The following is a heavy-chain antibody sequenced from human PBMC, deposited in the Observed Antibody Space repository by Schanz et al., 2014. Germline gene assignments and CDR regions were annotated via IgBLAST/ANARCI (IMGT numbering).Heavy chain of an antibody. CDR3: AKGSRSGSKVMDV. V-gene: IGHV3-9*02. CDR1: GFNSDDYA. D-gene: IGHD3-10*01. CDR2: IPWNGADI. Sequence: EVQVVESGGGLVQPGGSLRLSCTASGFNSDDYAMHWVRQAPGKGLEWVSNIPWNGADIGYAGSVRGRFTISRDSAKNSLYLQMNSLRPEDAALYYCAKGSRSGSKVMDVWGKGTTVTVSS. J-gene: IGHJ6*03.